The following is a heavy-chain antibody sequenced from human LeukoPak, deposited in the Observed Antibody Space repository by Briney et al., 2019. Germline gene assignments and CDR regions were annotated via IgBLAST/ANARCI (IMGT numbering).Heavy chain of an antibody. D-gene: IGHD6-19*01. V-gene: IGHV1-69*13. J-gene: IGHJ4*02. CDR1: GGTFTNYT. CDR2: IIPIFRTA. Sequence: ASVKVSCKASGGTFTNYTLNWVRQAPGQGLEWMGGIIPIFRTANYAEKFQGRVTITADESTSTAYMELRSLRSDDTAVYYCARGRIAVAAIDYWGQGTLVTVSS. CDR3: ARGRIAVAAIDY.